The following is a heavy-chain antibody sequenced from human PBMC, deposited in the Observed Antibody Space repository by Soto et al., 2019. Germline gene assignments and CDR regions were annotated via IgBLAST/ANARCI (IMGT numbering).Heavy chain of an antibody. J-gene: IGHJ5*02. CDR3: ASLPQAALYNGFYP. Sequence: QVQLVESGGGVVQPGRSLRLSCAASGFTFSSYAMHWVRQAPGKGLEWVAVISYDGSNKYYADSVKGRFTISRDNSKNTLYLQMNNLRAEDTRLYQLASLPQAALYNGFYPWGQGALVTVSS. V-gene: IGHV3-30-3*01. CDR2: ISYDGSNK. D-gene: IGHD2-15*01. CDR1: GFTFSSYA.